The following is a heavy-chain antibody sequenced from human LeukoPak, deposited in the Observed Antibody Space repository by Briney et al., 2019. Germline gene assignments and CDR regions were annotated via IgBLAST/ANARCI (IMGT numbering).Heavy chain of an antibody. Sequence: GASVKVSCKASGYTFTGYDMHWVRQAPGQGLEWMGRINPNSGGTNYAQKFQGRVTMTRDTSISTAYMELSRLRSDDTAVYYCARTPIVVVVAATLSWFDPWGQGTLVTVSS. D-gene: IGHD2-15*01. V-gene: IGHV1-2*06. J-gene: IGHJ5*02. CDR2: INPNSGGT. CDR3: ARTPIVVVVAATLSWFDP. CDR1: GYTFTGYD.